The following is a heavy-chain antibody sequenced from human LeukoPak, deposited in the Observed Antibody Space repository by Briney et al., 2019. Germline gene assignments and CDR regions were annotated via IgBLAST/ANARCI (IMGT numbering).Heavy chain of an antibody. V-gene: IGHV1-69-2*01. J-gene: IGHJ5*02. CDR2: VDPADGET. D-gene: IGHD3-3*01. Sequence: ASVKVSCKTSGYTFSDYYIHWVQQAPGKGLEWMGLVDPADGETIYAENFQGRVTITADSSTDTAYMELHSLRSEDTAVYYCAADLRFLEWPPFDPWGQGTLVTVFS. CDR1: GYTFSDYY. CDR3: AADLRFLEWPPFDP.